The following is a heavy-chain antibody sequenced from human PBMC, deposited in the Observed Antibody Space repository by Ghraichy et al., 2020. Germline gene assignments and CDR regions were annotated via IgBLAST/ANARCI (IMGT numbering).Heavy chain of an antibody. Sequence: GGSLRLSCAASGFTFSSYGMHWVRQAPGKGLEWVAFIRYDGSNKYYADSVKGRFTISRDNSKNTLYLQMNSLRAEDTAVYYCATPGGYSYDYYFDYWGQGTLVTVSS. V-gene: IGHV3-30*02. CDR2: IRYDGSNK. CDR3: ATPGGYSYDYYFDY. J-gene: IGHJ4*02. CDR1: GFTFSSYG. D-gene: IGHD5-18*01.